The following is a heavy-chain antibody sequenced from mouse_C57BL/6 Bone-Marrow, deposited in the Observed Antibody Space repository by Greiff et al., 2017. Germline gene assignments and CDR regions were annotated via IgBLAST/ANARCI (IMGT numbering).Heavy chain of an antibody. V-gene: IGHV1-85*01. D-gene: IGHD1-1*01. Sequence: QVQLQQSGPELVKPGASVKLSCKASGYTFTSYDINWVKQRPGQGLEWIGWIYPRDGSTKYNEKFKGKATLTVDTYSSTAYMERHSLTSEDSAVYFCARLEFDGSSGDWYFDVWGTGTTVTGSS. CDR2: IYPRDGST. J-gene: IGHJ1*03. CDR1: GYTFTSYD. CDR3: ARLEFDGSSGDWYFDV.